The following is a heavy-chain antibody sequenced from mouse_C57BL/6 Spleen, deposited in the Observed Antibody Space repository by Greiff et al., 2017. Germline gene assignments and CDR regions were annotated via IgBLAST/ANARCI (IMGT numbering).Heavy chain of an antibody. CDR1: GYSITSGYY. CDR2: ISYDGSN. D-gene: IGHD1-1*01. V-gene: IGHV3-6*01. CDR3: ASPVITTGVADWYFDV. Sequence: EVQVVESGPGLVKPSQSLSLTCSVTGYSITSGYYWNWIRQFPGNKLEWMGYISYDGSNNYNPSLKNRISITRDTSKNQFFLKLNSVTTEDTATYYCASPVITTGVADWYFDVWGTGTTVTVSS. J-gene: IGHJ1*03.